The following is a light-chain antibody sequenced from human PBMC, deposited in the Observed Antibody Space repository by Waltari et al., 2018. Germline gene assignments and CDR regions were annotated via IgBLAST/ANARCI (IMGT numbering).Light chain of an antibody. CDR2: YDD. J-gene: IGLJ2*01. Sequence: QSVLTQPPSVSAAPWQRVTLSCSGSSPNNRNHPVNWYQQLPGKAPKLLIHYDDLFPSGVSDRFSGSKSGTSASLAISGLQSEDEADYYCAAWDDGLNGVIFGGVTHLTVL. CDR3: AAWDDGLNGVI. CDR1: SPNNRNHP. V-gene: IGLV1-36*01.